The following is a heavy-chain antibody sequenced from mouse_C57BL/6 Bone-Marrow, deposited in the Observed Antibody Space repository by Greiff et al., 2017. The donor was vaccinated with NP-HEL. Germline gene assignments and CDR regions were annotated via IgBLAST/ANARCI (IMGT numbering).Heavy chain of an antibody. CDR2: IWWDDDK. J-gene: IGHJ4*01. D-gene: IGHD2-3*01. V-gene: IGHV8-8*01. CDR1: GFSLSTFGMG. CDR3: ARIAIYDGYWGDY. Sequence: QVTLKVSGPGILQPSQTLSLTCSFSGFSLSTFGMGVGWLRQPSGKGLEWLAHIWWDDDKYSTPVLKRRLTISKDTSQNHVFHKIAKVDTADTATYYCARIAIYDGYWGDYWGQGTSVTVSS.